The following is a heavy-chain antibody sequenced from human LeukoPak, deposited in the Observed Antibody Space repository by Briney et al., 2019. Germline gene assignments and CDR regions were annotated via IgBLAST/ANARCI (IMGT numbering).Heavy chain of an antibody. V-gene: IGHV3-9*03. CDR2: ISWNSGSI. D-gene: IGHD1-1*01. Sequence: PTGGSLRLSCAASGFTFDDYAMHWVRQAPGKGLEWVSGISWNSGSIGYADSVKGRFTISRDNAKNSLYLQMNSLRAEDMALYYCAKDRGDELEPTTVFDYWGQGTLVTVSS. CDR3: AKDRGDELEPTTVFDY. CDR1: GFTFDDYA. J-gene: IGHJ4*02.